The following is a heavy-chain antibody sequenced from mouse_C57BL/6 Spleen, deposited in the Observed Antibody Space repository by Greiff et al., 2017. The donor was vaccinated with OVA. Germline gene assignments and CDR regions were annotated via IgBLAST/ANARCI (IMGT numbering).Heavy chain of an antibody. V-gene: IGHV2-5*01. CDR3: ASYGSSYDYYAMDY. CDR1: GFSLTSYG. D-gene: IGHD1-1*01. J-gene: IGHJ4*01. CDR2: IWRGGST. Sequence: VMLVESGPGLVQPSQSLSITCTVSGFSLTSYGVHWVRQSPGKGLEWLGVIWRGGSTDYNAAFMSRLSITKDNSKSQVFFKMNSLQADDTAIYYCASYGSSYDYYAMDYWGQGTSVTVSS.